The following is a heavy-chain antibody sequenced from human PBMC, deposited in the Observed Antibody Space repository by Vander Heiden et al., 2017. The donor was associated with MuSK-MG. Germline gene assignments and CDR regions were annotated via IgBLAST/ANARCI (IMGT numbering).Heavy chain of an antibody. CDR3: AKTFCGGDCYSGARDAFDI. CDR2: ISYDGSNK. J-gene: IGHJ3*02. D-gene: IGHD2-21*01. CDR1: GFTFSRYG. Sequence: QVQLVESGGGVVQPGRSLRLSCAASGFTFSRYGMHWVRQAPGKGLEWVAVISYDGSNKYYADSVKGRFTISRDNSKNTLYLQMNSLRAEDTAVYYCAKTFCGGDCYSGARDAFDIWGQGTMVTVSS. V-gene: IGHV3-30*18.